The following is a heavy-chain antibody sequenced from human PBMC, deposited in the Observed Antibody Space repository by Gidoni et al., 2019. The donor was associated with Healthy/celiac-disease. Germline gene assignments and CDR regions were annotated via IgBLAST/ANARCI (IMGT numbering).Heavy chain of an antibody. CDR1: VFTFDDYA. J-gene: IGHJ6*03. V-gene: IGHV3-9*01. D-gene: IGHD2-2*01. CDR3: AKGDCSSTSCYMDV. CDR2: VSLKSGSI. Sequence: EVQLVESGGGLVQPGRSVRLSCAASVFTFDDYAMHWVRQAPGKGLEWVSGVSLKSGSIGYADSVKGRFTIARDNAKNSLYLQMNSLRAEDTALYYCAKGDCSSTSCYMDVWGKGTTVTVSS.